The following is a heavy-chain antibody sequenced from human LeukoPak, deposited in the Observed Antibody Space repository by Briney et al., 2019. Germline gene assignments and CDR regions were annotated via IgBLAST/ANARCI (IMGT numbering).Heavy chain of an antibody. CDR1: GYTFTSYA. D-gene: IGHD6-19*01. V-gene: IGHV1-18*01. CDR3: ARGKQWLELDAFDI. J-gene: IGHJ3*02. CDR2: ISAYNGNT. Sequence: ASVKVSCKASGYTFTSYAISWVRQAPGQGLEWMGWISAYNGNTNYAQKLQGRVTMTTDTSTSTAHMELRSLRSDDTAAYYCARGKQWLELDAFDIWGQGTMVTVSS.